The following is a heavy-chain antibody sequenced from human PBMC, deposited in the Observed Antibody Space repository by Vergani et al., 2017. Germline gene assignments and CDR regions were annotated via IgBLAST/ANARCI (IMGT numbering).Heavy chain of an antibody. CDR2: IFYSGTT. J-gene: IGHJ6*03. V-gene: IGHV4-31*11. Sequence: QVQLQESGPGLVKPPGTLSVTCAVSGGSISSGDHCWTWIRQRPGKGLEWIGYIFYSGTTYDNPSLRSRLTISVDTSQNQFSLKLRSVTAADTAVYYCARVDTQVPATSHFYYMDVWGKGTTVVVSS. D-gene: IGHD6-25*01. CDR3: ARVDTQVPATSHFYYMDV. CDR1: GGSISSGDHC.